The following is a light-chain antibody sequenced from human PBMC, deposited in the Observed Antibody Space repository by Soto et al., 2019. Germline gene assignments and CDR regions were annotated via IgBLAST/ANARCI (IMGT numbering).Light chain of an antibody. CDR1: QSVSSSY. CDR3: QQYGRSPGT. J-gene: IGKJ1*01. V-gene: IGKV3-20*01. Sequence: EIVLTQSPGTLSLSPGERATLSCRASQSVSSSYLAWYQQKPGQAPRLLIYGASSRATGIPDRFSGSGSGTDFTLTISRREPEDFAVNYCQQYGRSPGTFGQGTKVEIK. CDR2: GAS.